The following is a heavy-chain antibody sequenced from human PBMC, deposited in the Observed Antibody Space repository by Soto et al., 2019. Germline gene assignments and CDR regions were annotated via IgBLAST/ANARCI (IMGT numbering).Heavy chain of an antibody. V-gene: IGHV3-33*01. Sequence: QVQLVESGGGVVQPGRSLRLSCAASGFTFSSYGMHWVRQAPGKGLEWVAVIWYDGSNKYYADSVKGRFTISRDNSKNTLYQQMNSLRAEDTAVYYCARDMLAGEDSSGWSGLGYWGQGTLVTVSS. J-gene: IGHJ4*02. CDR2: IWYDGSNK. CDR1: GFTFSSYG. CDR3: ARDMLAGEDSSGWSGLGY. D-gene: IGHD6-19*01.